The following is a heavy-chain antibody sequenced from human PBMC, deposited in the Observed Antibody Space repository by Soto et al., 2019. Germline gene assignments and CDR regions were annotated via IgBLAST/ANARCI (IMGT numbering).Heavy chain of an antibody. D-gene: IGHD3-22*01. CDR3: TRDPRNYYDSSGSANWFDP. CDR2: IRSKTNSYAT. Sequence: LSCAASGFTFSVSAMHWVRQASGKGLEWVGRIRSKTNSYATAYAASVKGRFTISRDDSKNTAYLQMNSLRTEDTAVYYCTRDPRNYYDSSGSANWFDPWGQGTLVTVSS. J-gene: IGHJ5*02. V-gene: IGHV3-73*01. CDR1: GFTFSVSA.